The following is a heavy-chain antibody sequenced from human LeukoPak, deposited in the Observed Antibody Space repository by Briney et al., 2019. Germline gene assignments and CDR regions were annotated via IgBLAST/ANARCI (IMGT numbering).Heavy chain of an antibody. V-gene: IGHV3-23*01. J-gene: IGHJ4*02. D-gene: IGHD2-2*01. CDR3: ARELGSSTSRPIDY. Sequence: GGSLRLPCAASGFTFSHYAIYWVRQAPGKGLEWVSGMSSSGNTTYYADSVKGRFTMSRDNSKNTPYLQMNSLRAEDTAVYYCARELGSSTSRPIDYWGQGTLVTVSS. CDR2: MSSSGNTT. CDR1: GFTFSHYA.